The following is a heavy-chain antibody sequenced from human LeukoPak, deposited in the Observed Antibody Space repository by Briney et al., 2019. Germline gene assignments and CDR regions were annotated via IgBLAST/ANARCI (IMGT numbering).Heavy chain of an antibody. Sequence: ASVKVSCKASGYTFASYYIHWVRQAPGQGLEWMGGFDPEDGETIYAQKFQGRVTMTEDTSTDTAYMELSSLRSEDTAVYYCATDLRFYYDSSGAFDIWGQGTMVTVSS. CDR3: ATDLRFYYDSSGAFDI. CDR1: GYTFASYY. V-gene: IGHV1-24*01. J-gene: IGHJ3*02. CDR2: FDPEDGET. D-gene: IGHD3-22*01.